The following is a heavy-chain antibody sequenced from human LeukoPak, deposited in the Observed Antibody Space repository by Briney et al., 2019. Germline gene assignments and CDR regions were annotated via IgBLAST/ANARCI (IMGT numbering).Heavy chain of an antibody. D-gene: IGHD2-21*02. J-gene: IGHJ3*02. CDR1: GGSISSYY. CDR3: ARRSVVTAINFDAFDI. V-gene: IGHV4-59*08. Sequence: SETLSLTCTVSGGSISSYYWNWIRQPPGKGLEWIGYIYSTGSTNYNPSLKSRVTISLDTSKNQFSLKLSSVIAADTAVYYCARRSVVTAINFDAFDIWGQGTMVTVSS. CDR2: IYSTGST.